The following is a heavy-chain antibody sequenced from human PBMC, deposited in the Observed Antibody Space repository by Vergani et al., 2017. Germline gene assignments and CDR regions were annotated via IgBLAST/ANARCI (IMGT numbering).Heavy chain of an antibody. D-gene: IGHD2-15*01. J-gene: IGHJ6*03. Sequence: EVQLVQSGAEVKKPGESLRISCKGSGYSFTSYWISWVRQMPGKGLEWMGRIDPSDSYTNYSPSFQGHVTISADKSISTAYLQWSSLKASDTAMYYCARQYCSGGSCNGYYYYYMDVWGKGTTVTVSS. CDR3: ARQYCSGGSCNGYYYYYMDV. V-gene: IGHV5-10-1*03. CDR1: GYSFTSYW. CDR2: IDPSDSYT.